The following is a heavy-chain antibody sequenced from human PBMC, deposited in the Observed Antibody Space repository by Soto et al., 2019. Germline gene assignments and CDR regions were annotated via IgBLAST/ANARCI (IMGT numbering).Heavy chain of an antibody. CDR1: GYTFTGYY. D-gene: IGHD2-15*01. J-gene: IGHJ6*02. CDR2: INPNSGGT. CDR3: ARAILTQAATQYYYYYYGMDV. V-gene: IGHV1-2*04. Sequence: ASVKVSCKASGYTFTGYYMHWVRQAPGQGLEWMGWINPNSGGTNYAQKFQGWVTMTRDTSISTAYMELSRLRSDDTAVYYCARAILTQAATQYYYYYYGMDVWGQGTTVTVSS.